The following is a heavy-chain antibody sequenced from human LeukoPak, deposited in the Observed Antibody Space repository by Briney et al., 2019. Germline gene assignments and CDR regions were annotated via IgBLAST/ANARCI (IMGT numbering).Heavy chain of an antibody. D-gene: IGHD4-17*01. CDR2: INPSGGST. J-gene: IGHJ6*03. CDR3: ARDPTYGDYAYYYYYYMDV. V-gene: IGHV1-46*01. Sequence: ASVKVSCKASGYTFTSYYMHWVRQAPGQGLEWMGIINPSGGSTSYAQKFQGRVTMTRDMSTSTVYMELSSLRSEDTAVYYCARDPTYGDYAYYYYYYMDVWGKGTTVTVSS. CDR1: GYTFTSYY.